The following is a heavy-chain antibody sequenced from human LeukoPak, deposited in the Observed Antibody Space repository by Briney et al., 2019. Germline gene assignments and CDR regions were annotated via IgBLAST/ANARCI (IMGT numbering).Heavy chain of an antibody. CDR1: GFTFSSYA. CDR3: ARHTPPRLRGAIDY. D-gene: IGHD3-10*01. Sequence: GGSLRLSCAASGFTFSSYAMHWVRQAPGEGLEWVAVISYDGSNKYYADSVKGRFTISRDNSKNTLYLQMNSLRAEDTAVYYCARHTPPRLRGAIDYWGQGTLVTVSS. V-gene: IGHV3-30-3*01. J-gene: IGHJ4*02. CDR2: ISYDGSNK.